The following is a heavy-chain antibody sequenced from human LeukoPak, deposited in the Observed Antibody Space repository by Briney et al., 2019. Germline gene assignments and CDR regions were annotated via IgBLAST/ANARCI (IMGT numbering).Heavy chain of an antibody. CDR1: GYTFTDYY. J-gene: IGHJ6*02. CDR3: ARDHSTNGLYAMGV. D-gene: IGHD1/OR15-1a*01. Sequence: ASVTVSCKASGYTFTDYYIHWVRQAPGQGLEWMGWLNPNSGGTNYAQKFQGRVTMTRDTSISTAYMNLNRLRSDDTAMYYCARDHSTNGLYAMGVWGQGTTVTVS. CDR2: LNPNSGGT. V-gene: IGHV1-2*02.